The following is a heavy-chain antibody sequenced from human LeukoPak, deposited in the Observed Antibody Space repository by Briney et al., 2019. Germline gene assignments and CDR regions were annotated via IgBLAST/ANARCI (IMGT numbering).Heavy chain of an antibody. CDR3: ARELYSGSYFYWFDP. Sequence: ASVKVSCKASGYTFTGYYMHWVRQAPGQGLEWMGWINPNSGGTNYAQKFQGRVTMTRDTSISTAYMELSRLRSDDTAVYYCARELYSGSYFYWFDPWGQGTLVTVSS. V-gene: IGHV1-2*02. CDR1: GYTFTGYY. CDR2: INPNSGGT. J-gene: IGHJ5*02. D-gene: IGHD1-26*01.